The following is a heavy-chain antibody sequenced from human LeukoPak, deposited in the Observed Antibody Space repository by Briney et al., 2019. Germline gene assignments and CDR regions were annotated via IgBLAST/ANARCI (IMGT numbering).Heavy chain of an antibody. V-gene: IGHV3-48*03. Sequence: GGSLRLSCAASGFTFSSYEMNWVRQAPGKGLEWVSYISSSGSTIYYADSVKGRFTVSRDNAKNSLHLQMNSLRAEDTAVYYCAELGITMIGGVWGKGTTVTISS. CDR1: GFTFSSYE. D-gene: IGHD3-10*02. J-gene: IGHJ6*04. CDR2: ISSSGSTI. CDR3: AELGITMIGGV.